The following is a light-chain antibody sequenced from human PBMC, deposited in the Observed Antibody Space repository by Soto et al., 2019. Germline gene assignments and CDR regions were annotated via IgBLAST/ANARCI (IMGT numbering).Light chain of an antibody. Sequence: EIVLTQSPGTLSLSPGEGATLSYRASQSVSSNFLAWYQQKPGQAPRLLIYGASSRASAIPDRFSGSGSGTDFTLTISGLDPEDFAVYYCPQYGSSPYTFGQGTKLEIK. V-gene: IGKV3-20*01. CDR3: PQYGSSPYT. CDR2: GAS. CDR1: QSVSSNF. J-gene: IGKJ2*01.